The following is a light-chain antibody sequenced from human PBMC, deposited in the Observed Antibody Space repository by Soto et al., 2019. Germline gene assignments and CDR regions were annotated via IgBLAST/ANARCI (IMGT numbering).Light chain of an antibody. Sequence: EIVLTQSPGTLSLSPGERATLACRASQSVRSSYLAWYQQKPGQAPRLLIYGASTRATGIPDRFSVSGSGTDFTLSISRLETEDFAVYYCQQYGSSPRFTFGPGTKVDIK. CDR1: QSVRSSY. CDR3: QQYGSSPRFT. V-gene: IGKV3-20*01. J-gene: IGKJ3*01. CDR2: GAS.